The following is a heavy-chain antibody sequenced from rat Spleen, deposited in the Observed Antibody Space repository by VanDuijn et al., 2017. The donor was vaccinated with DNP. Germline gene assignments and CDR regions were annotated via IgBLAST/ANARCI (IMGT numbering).Heavy chain of an antibody. J-gene: IGHJ2*01. V-gene: IGHV4-2*01. Sequence: EVKLVESGGGLVQPGRSLKLSCAASGFNFNDYWMGWVQQAPGKGLEWIGEINKDSSTIKYNPSLKDKFTISRDNGQNTLYLQMNSLRSEDTAIYYCVRERFGVDYWGQGVMVTVSS. CDR3: VRERFGVDY. CDR2: INKDSSTI. D-gene: IGHD4-3*01. CDR1: GFNFNDYW.